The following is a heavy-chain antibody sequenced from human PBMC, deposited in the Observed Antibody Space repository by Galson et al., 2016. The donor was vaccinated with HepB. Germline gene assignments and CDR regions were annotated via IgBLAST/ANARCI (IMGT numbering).Heavy chain of an antibody. J-gene: IGHJ6*02. Sequence: SLRLSCAASGFPCSGYLMCGVRQAVGKGLEWVADICHGGSDNYDVDSVNGRLTISRDNAKNSLYLQMNILRVEDTALYGGARWGDDCSSTSCHPHSMNVWGQGTTVIAAS. CDR1: GFPCSGYL. CDR3: ARWGDDCSSTSCHPHSMNV. D-gene: IGHD2-2*01. V-gene: IGHV3-7*01. CDR2: ICHGGSDN.